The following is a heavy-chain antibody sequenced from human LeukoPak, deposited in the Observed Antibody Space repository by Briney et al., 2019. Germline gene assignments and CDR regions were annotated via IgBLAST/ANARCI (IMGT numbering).Heavy chain of an antibody. CDR3: AKDRGYCSSTSCWGHDAFDI. Sequence: GGSLRLSCAASGFTFSSYAMSWVRQAPGKGLEWVSAISGSGGSTYYADSVKGRFTISRDNSKNTLYLQMNSLRAEDTAVYYCAKDRGYCSSTSCWGHDAFDIWGQGTMVTVSS. CDR2: ISGSGGST. J-gene: IGHJ3*02. V-gene: IGHV3-23*01. CDR1: GFTFSSYA. D-gene: IGHD2-2*01.